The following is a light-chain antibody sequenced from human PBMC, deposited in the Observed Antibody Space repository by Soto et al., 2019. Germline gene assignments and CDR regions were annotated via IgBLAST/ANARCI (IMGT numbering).Light chain of an antibody. V-gene: IGLV2-14*01. Sequence: SVLTQPASVSGSPGQSITISCTGTSSDVGGYSYVSWYQQHPGKTPKLMIYEVSNRPSGVSHRFSGSKSGNTASLTISGLQTEDEADYYCSSFSSITREVFGGGTKVTVL. CDR2: EVS. CDR3: SSFSSITREV. CDR1: SSDVGGYSY. J-gene: IGLJ2*01.